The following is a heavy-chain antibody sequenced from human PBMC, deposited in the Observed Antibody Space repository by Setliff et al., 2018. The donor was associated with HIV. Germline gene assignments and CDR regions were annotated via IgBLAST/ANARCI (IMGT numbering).Heavy chain of an antibody. V-gene: IGHV4-38-2*01. J-gene: IGHJ4*02. CDR3: ARQIAVAATPHYFDY. CDR1: GYSISSGYY. D-gene: IGHD6-19*01. CDR2: IYHSGST. Sequence: KPSETLSLTCAVSGYSISSGYYWGWIRQPPGKGLEWIGSIYHSGSTYYSPSLKSRVTISVDTSKNQFSLKLSSVTAADTAVYYCARQIAVAATPHYFDYWGQGTLVTVSS.